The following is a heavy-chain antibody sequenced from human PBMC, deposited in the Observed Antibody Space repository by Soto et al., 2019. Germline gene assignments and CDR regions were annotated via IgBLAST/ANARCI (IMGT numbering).Heavy chain of an antibody. CDR3: AKVRADVAAAGAYYYYGMDV. J-gene: IGHJ6*02. CDR1: GGSFTSYW. CDR2: IYPGDSDT. V-gene: IGHV5-51*01. D-gene: IGHD6-13*01. Sequence: GESLKISCKGSGGSFTSYWIGWVRQMPGKGLEWMGIIYPGDSDTRYSPSFQGQVTISANKSISTAYLQWSSLKASDTAMYYCAKVRADVAAAGAYYYYGMDVWGQGTAVTVS.